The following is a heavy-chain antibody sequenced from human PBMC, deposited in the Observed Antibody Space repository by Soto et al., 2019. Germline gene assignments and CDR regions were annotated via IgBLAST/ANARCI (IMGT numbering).Heavy chain of an antibody. CDR2: IYTSGGT. CDR1: GGSITGYY. J-gene: IGHJ4*02. V-gene: IGHV4-4*07. Sequence: PSETLSLTCTVSGGSITGYYWTWIRQPAGKGLEWIGRIYTSGGTDYNPSLKSRLTMSVDTSKNQFSLKLTSVTAADTAVYYCARGFGSSWYYFDFWGQGALGTVSS. D-gene: IGHD6-13*01. CDR3: ARGFGSSWYYFDF.